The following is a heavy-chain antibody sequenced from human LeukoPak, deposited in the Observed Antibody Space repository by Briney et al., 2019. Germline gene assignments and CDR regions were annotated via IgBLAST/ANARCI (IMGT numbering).Heavy chain of an antibody. CDR2: ISSSGSTI. CDR3: AELGITMIGGV. D-gene: IGHD3-10*02. Sequence: GGSLRLSCAASGFTFSSYEMNWVCQAPGKGLEWVSYISSSGSTIYYTDSVKGRFTISRDNAKNSLYLQMNSLRAEDTAVYYCAELGITMIGGVWGKGTTVTISS. V-gene: IGHV3-48*03. J-gene: IGHJ6*04. CDR1: GFTFSSYE.